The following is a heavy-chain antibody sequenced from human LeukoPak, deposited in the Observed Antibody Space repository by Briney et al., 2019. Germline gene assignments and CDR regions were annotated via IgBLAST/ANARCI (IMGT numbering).Heavy chain of an antibody. J-gene: IGHJ4*02. Sequence: GGSLRLSCAASGFTFSSSAMSWVRQAPGKGLERVSAIGLRGDSTYYADSVKGRFTISRDNSKNTLYLQMNSLRAEDTAVYYCAKVSMTTVTTGDYWGQGTLVTVSS. CDR3: AKVSMTTVTTGDY. D-gene: IGHD4-17*01. CDR1: GFTFSSSA. V-gene: IGHV3-23*01. CDR2: IGLRGDST.